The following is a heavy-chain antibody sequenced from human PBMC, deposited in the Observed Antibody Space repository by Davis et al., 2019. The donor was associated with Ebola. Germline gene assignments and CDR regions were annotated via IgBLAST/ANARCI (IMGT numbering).Heavy chain of an antibody. J-gene: IGHJ4*02. V-gene: IGHV2-70*04. CDR1: GFSLRNSGMR. D-gene: IGHD2-15*01. CDR2: IDWDDDK. Sequence: SGPTLVKPTETLTLTCTVSGFSLRNSGMRVNWIRQSPGKALEWLARIDWDDDKFYSTSLKTRLTISKDTSKNQVVLTMTNMDPVDTGTYYCARLTCSGSPCYLDYWGQGTLVTISS. CDR3: ARLTCSGSPCYLDY.